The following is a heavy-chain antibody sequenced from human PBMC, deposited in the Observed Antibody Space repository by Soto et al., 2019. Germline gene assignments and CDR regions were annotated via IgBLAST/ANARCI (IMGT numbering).Heavy chain of an antibody. Sequence: ASAKVSCKASGYTLTSYGISWVRQAPGQGLEWMGWISAYNGNTNYAQKLQGRVTMTTDTSTSTAYMELRSLRSDDTAVYYCARVPRGSSLRYFDWTLDYWGQGTLVTVSS. V-gene: IGHV1-18*04. CDR1: GYTLTSYG. CDR2: ISAYNGNT. D-gene: IGHD3-9*01. CDR3: ARVPRGSSLRYFDWTLDY. J-gene: IGHJ4*02.